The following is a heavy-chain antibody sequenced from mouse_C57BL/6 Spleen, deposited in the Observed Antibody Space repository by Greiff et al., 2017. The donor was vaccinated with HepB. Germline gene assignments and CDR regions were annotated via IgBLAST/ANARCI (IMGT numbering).Heavy chain of an antibody. CDR2: IYPGDGDT. CDR3: ARSVGGYPDY. CDR1: GYAFSSSW. Sequence: QVQLKQSGPELVKPGSSVKISCKASGYAFSSSWMNWVKQRPGKGLEWIGRIYPGDGDTNYNGKFKGKATLTADKSSSTAYMQLSSLTSEDSAVYFCARSVGGYPDYWGQGTSVTVSS. J-gene: IGHJ4*01. D-gene: IGHD2-2*01. V-gene: IGHV1-82*01.